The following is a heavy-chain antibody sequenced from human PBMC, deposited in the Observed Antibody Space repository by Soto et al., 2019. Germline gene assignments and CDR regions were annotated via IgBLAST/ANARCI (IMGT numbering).Heavy chain of an antibody. CDR2: ISYDGSNK. CDR3: AKDSQDIVVVVADSGGMDV. Sequence: QVQLVESGGGVVQPGRSLRLSCAASGFTFSSYGMHWVRQAPGKGLEWMAVISYDGSNKYYADSVKGRFTISRDNSKNTLYLQMNSLRAEDTAVYYCAKDSQDIVVVVADSGGMDVWGQGTTVTVSS. J-gene: IGHJ6*02. D-gene: IGHD2-15*01. CDR1: GFTFSSYG. V-gene: IGHV3-30*18.